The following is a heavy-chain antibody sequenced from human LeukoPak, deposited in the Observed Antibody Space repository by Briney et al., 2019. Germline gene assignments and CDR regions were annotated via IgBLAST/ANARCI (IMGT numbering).Heavy chain of an antibody. CDR1: GYTFTSYG. V-gene: IGHV1-3*01. D-gene: IGHD3-22*01. Sequence: ASVKVSCKASGYTFTSYGISWVRQAPGQGLEWMGWINAGNGNTKYSQKFQGRVTITRDTSASTAYMELSSPRSEDTAVYYCARDHFSMIVVVTDAFDIWGQGTMVTVSS. J-gene: IGHJ3*02. CDR3: ARDHFSMIVVVTDAFDI. CDR2: INAGNGNT.